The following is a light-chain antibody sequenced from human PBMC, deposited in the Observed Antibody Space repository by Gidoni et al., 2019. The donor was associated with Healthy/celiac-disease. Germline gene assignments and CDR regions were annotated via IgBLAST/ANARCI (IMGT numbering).Light chain of an antibody. CDR2: GAY. CDR1: QSVSSSY. CDR3: QQYGNSPPYT. J-gene: IGKJ2*01. V-gene: IGKV3-20*01. Sequence: GTLSLSPGERATLSCRASQSVSSSYLAWFQQKPGQAPRLLIYGAYSRATGIPDRFSGSGSGTDFTLTISRLETEDFAVYYCQQYGNSPPYTFGQGTKLEIK.